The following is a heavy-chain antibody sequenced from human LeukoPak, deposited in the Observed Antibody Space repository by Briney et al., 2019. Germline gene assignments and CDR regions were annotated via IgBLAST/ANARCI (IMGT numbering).Heavy chain of an antibody. D-gene: IGHD3-16*01. CDR3: AKDLFGGPARAYFGY. V-gene: IGHV3-23*01. Sequence: GGSLRLSCAASGFTFSSYTMTWVRQAPGKGLEWVSSISGSGAYAYYANSVKGRFIASRDNSKNTLFLQMNSLRAEDTAVYYCAKDLFGGPARAYFGYWGRGTLVTVSS. CDR1: GFTFSSYT. J-gene: IGHJ4*02. CDR2: ISGSGAYA.